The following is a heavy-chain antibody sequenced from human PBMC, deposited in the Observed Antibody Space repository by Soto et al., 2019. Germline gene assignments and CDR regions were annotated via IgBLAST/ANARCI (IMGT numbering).Heavy chain of an antibody. V-gene: IGHV1-24*01. CDR1: AYTLTEFR. CDR3: AIGGRAAEFDY. J-gene: IGHJ4*02. D-gene: IGHD2-15*01. CDR2: SDPEEGDT. Sequence: QVQVVQSGAEVRKPGASVKLSCKVLAYTLTEFRIHWVRQAPGKGLEWMGVSDPEEGDTIFAQKFQGRVTMTEDTSTDTVYMELSSLRAEDTSVYYCAIGGRAAEFDYWGQGTLVTVSS.